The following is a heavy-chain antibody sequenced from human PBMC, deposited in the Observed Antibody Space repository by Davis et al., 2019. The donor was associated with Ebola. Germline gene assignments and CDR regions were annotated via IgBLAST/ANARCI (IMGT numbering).Heavy chain of an antibody. J-gene: IGHJ2*01. CDR2: SYYGWRT. D-gene: IGHD3-22*01. CDR3: ARSVFYDSTGYYVHWFYDL. Sequence: GSLRLSCTVSAGSIRTHYWSWFRQSPGKGLEWIGYSYYGWRTEYTPSLQSRAFISVDTSKNHFSLNLNSVTAADTAIYYCARSVFYDSTGYYVHWFYDLWGRGTLVTVSS. CDR1: AGSIRTHY. V-gene: IGHV4-59*11.